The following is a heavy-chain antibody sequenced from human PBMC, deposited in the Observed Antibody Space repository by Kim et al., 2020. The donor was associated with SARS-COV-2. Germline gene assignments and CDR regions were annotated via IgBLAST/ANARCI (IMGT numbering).Heavy chain of an antibody. CDR3: ARDLGDYVWGSYPKDPGDY. CDR1: GGSISSSSYY. D-gene: IGHD3-16*02. Sequence: SETLSLTCTVSGGSISSSSYYWGWIRQPPGKGLEWIGSIYYSGSTYYNPSLKSRVTISVDTSKNQFSLKLSSVTAADTAVYYCARDLGDYVWGSYPKDPGDYWGQGTLVTVSS. J-gene: IGHJ4*02. V-gene: IGHV4-39*07. CDR2: IYYSGST.